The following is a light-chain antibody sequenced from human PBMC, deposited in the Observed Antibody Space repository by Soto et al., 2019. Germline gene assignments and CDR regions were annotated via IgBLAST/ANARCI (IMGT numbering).Light chain of an antibody. CDR2: VAS. CDR1: QGISRY. V-gene: IGKV1-27*01. CDR3: HKYNSAPWT. J-gene: IGKJ1*01. Sequence: DIQMTQSPSSLSASVGDRVTLTCRASQGISRYLAWYQQKPGKVPKLLIYVASTLQSGVPSRFSGSGSGTDFTLTISSLQPEDFATYCCHKYNSAPWTFGQGTKVDIK.